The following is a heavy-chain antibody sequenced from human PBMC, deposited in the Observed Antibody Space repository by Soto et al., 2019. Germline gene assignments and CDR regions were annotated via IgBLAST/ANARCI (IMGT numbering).Heavy chain of an antibody. CDR2: INPNSGAT. CDR1: GYTFTGYY. D-gene: IGHD2-21*02. CDR3: ARQISGDSDGFDI. Sequence: QVQLEQSGAEVKKPGASVKVSCKASGYTFTGYYIHWVRQAPGQGLERVGWINPNSGATNYAQKFQGRVTLTRDTSISTAYMVVSRLGSDDTAVYYCARQISGDSDGFDIWGQGTMVTVSS. V-gene: IGHV1-2*02. J-gene: IGHJ3*02.